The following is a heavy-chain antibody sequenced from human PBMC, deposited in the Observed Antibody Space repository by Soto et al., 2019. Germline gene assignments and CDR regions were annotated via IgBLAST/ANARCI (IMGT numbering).Heavy chain of an antibody. D-gene: IGHD3-3*01. J-gene: IGHJ6*02. CDR2: ISAYNGNT. V-gene: IGHV1-18*01. Sequence: ASVKVSCKASGYTFTSYGISWVRQAPGQGLEWMGWISAYNGNTNYAQKFQGWVTMTRDTSISTAYMELSRLRSDDTAVYYCARDLKSTIFGVVPLMMDVWGPGTTVTVSS. CDR1: GYTFTSYG. CDR3: ARDLKSTIFGVVPLMMDV.